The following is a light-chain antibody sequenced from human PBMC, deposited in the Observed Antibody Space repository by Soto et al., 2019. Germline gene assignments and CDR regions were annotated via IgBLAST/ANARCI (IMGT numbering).Light chain of an antibody. CDR3: QQSASSVT. CDR2: GAS. J-gene: IGKJ5*01. Sequence: SVLPQSPGTLSLSPGERATLSCRASQTVSSNYLAWCQQRPGQAPRLLIYGASTRAAGIPDRFSGSGFGTHFTLTISSLEPEDFAMYYCQQSASSVTFGQGTRLEIK. V-gene: IGKV3-20*01. CDR1: QTVSSNY.